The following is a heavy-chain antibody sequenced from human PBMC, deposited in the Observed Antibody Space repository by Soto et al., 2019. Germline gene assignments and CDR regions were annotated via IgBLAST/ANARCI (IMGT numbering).Heavy chain of an antibody. J-gene: IGHJ6*02. CDR1: GYSFTNYW. D-gene: IGHD2-2*01. Sequence: PGESLKISCKGSGYSFTNYWISWVRQMPGKGLEWMGRIDPIDSHTTYSPSFQGHVTISTDKSINTAYLQWSSLKASDTAMYYCARRYCSRATCPRNYYGMDVWGQGTTVTVSS. CDR3: ARRYCSRATCPRNYYGMDV. CDR2: IDPIDSHT. V-gene: IGHV5-10-1*01.